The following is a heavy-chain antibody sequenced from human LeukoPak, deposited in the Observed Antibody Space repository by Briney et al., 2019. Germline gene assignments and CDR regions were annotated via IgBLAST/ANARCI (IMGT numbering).Heavy chain of an antibody. CDR1: GGSISSDY. CDR3: AGGLAAFDI. Sequence: SETLSLTCTVSGGSISSDYWSWIRQPPGKGLEWIGYIYYSGSTNYNPSLKSRVTISVDTSKNQFSLKLNSVTPEDTAVYYCAGGLAAFDIWGQGTMVTVSS. V-gene: IGHV4-59*12. D-gene: IGHD3-16*01. CDR2: IYYSGST. J-gene: IGHJ3*02.